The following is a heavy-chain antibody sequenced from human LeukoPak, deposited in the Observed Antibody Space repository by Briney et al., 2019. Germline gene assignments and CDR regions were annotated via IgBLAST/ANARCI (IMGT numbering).Heavy chain of an antibody. CDR1: GGTFSSYA. J-gene: IGHJ4*02. Sequence: ASVKVSCKASGGTFSSYAISWVRQAPGQGLEWMGRIIPILGIANYAQKFQGRVTITADKSTSTAYMELSSLRSEDTAVYYCASLQTADGYNLPHFDYRGQGTLVTVSS. D-gene: IGHD5-24*01. V-gene: IGHV1-69*04. CDR2: IIPILGIA. CDR3: ASLQTADGYNLPHFDY.